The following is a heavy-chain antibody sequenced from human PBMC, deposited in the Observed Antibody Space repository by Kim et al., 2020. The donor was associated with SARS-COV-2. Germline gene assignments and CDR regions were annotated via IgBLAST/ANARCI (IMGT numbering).Heavy chain of an antibody. CDR3: AREATLSAGYYDSSAPGAVDI. CDR1: GGSISSYY. Sequence: SETLSLTCTVSGGSISSYYWSWIRQPPGKGLEWIGYIYYSGSTNYNPSLKRRVTISVDTTKNQFSLKLSPVTAADTAVYYCAREATLSAGYYDSSAPGAVDIWGQGTMVTVSS. V-gene: IGHV4-59*01. J-gene: IGHJ3*02. D-gene: IGHD3-22*01. CDR2: IYYSGST.